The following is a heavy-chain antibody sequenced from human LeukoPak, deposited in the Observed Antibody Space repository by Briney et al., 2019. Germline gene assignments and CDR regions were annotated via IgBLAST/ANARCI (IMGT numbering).Heavy chain of an antibody. Sequence: GGSLRLSCAASGFTFTTYRMNWVRQAPGKGLEWVSSISDSSSYIYYADSVKGRFTISRDNAKNSLYLQMNSLRAEDTAVYYCARQIVAATVYYYMDVWGKGTTVTISS. CDR3: ARQIVAATVYYYMDV. D-gene: IGHD2-15*01. CDR2: ISDSSSYI. J-gene: IGHJ6*03. V-gene: IGHV3-21*01. CDR1: GFTFTTYR.